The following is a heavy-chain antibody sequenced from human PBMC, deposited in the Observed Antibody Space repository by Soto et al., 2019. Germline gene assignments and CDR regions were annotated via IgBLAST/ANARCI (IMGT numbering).Heavy chain of an antibody. J-gene: IGHJ5*02. V-gene: IGHV2-5*02. D-gene: IGHD6-19*01. CDR3: ARVPGIAVGGSWGVFDL. CDR2: IYWDDDK. CDR1: GFSLSTAGVG. Sequence: QITLKESGPTLVKPTQTLTLTCTFSGFSLSTAGVGVGWIRQPPGKALEWLALIYWDDDKGYRPSLKSRLTITKNTSKIQVVLKMTNMEPVDTPTYYCARVPGIAVGGSWGVFDLWGQGTLVTVSS.